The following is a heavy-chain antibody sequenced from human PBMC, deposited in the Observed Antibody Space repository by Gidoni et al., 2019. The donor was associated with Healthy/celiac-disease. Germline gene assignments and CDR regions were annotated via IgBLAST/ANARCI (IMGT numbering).Heavy chain of an antibody. CDR1: GYTFTSSY. CDR2: INPSGGST. D-gene: IGHD2-21*01. CDR3: ALAYCGGDCYSPSYYMDV. Sequence: QVQLVPSGAEVKKPGASVKVSFKASGYTFTSSYMHWVRQAPGQGLEWMGIINPSGGSTSYAQKFQGRVTMTRDTSTSTVYMELSSLRSEDTAVYYCALAYCGGDCYSPSYYMDVWGKGTTVTVSS. V-gene: IGHV1-46*03. J-gene: IGHJ6*03.